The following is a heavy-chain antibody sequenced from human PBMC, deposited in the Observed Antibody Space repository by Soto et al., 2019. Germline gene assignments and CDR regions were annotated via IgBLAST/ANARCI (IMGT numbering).Heavy chain of an antibody. CDR3: AKCLVANTLTTKLDS. CDR1: GFSLGNYA. J-gene: IGHJ4*02. V-gene: IGHV3-23*01. D-gene: IGHD4-17*01. Sequence: EFYLLESGGGLVQPGGSLRLSCAASGFSLGNYAMVWVRQAPGKGLEWVSGISNSGGQIFYADSVRGRFIISRDNSKNRLDLQMNSLRAEDTAVYYCAKCLVANTLTTKLDSWGQGTLVIVST. CDR2: ISNSGGQI.